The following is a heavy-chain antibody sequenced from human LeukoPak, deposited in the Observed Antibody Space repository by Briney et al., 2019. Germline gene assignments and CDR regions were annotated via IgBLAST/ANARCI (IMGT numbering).Heavy chain of an antibody. Sequence: PSETLSLTCTVSGGSISSYYWSWIRQPAGKGLEWIGRIYTSGSTNYNPSLKSRLTISVDTSKNQFSLKMSSVTAADTAVYYCARDAAAGVFFDYWGQGTLVTVSS. CDR1: GGSISSYY. V-gene: IGHV4-4*07. CDR3: ARDAAAGVFFDY. J-gene: IGHJ4*02. D-gene: IGHD6-13*01. CDR2: IYTSGST.